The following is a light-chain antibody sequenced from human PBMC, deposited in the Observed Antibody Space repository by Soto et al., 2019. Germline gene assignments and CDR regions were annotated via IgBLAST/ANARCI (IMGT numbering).Light chain of an antibody. Sequence: QSALAQPASVSGSPGQSITISFTGSFSDIAVFNYVSWYQQYPGRAPKLLIYQVTSRASGVSHRFSGSKSGNTASLTISGLQPEDEAEYYCNSCSSTNFYVFGTGTKLTVL. V-gene: IGLV2-14*01. J-gene: IGLJ1*01. CDR2: QVT. CDR3: NSCSSTNFYV. CDR1: FSDIAVFNY.